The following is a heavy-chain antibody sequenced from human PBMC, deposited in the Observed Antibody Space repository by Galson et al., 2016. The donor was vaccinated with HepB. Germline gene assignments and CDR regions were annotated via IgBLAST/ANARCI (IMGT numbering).Heavy chain of an antibody. CDR2: INPNSGGT. V-gene: IGHV1-2*02. D-gene: IGHD3-10*01. CDR1: GYTLTDYY. CDR3: ARVFTMVRGGTNTFYHYGMDV. J-gene: IGHJ6*02. Sequence: SVKVSCKASGYTLTDYYIHWVRQAPGQGLEWMGWINPNSGGTNYAQKFQGRVTMTRDTSISTAYMELSGLKSDDTAVYYCARVFTMVRGGTNTFYHYGMDVWGQGTTVTVSS.